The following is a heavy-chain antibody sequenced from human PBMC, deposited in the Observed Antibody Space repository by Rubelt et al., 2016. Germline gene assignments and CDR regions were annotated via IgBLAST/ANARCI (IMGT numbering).Heavy chain of an antibody. CDR1: GGSISSGSYY. D-gene: IGHD2-2*01. V-gene: IGHV4-39*01. CDR2: IYFSGKT. J-gene: IGHJ4*02. CDR3: ARIDIVVVPSATFDH. Sequence: QLQLLESGPGLVKPSETLSLTCTVSGGSISSGSYYWGWIRQPPGKGLEWIGSIYFSGKTYYNPSLKSRITIAVDTSKNQFSLKLYSWTAADTALYYCARIDIVVVPSATFDHWGQGTLVTVSS.